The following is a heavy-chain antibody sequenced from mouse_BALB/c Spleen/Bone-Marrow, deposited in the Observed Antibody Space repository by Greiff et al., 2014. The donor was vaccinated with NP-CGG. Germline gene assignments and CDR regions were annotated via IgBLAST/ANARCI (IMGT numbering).Heavy chain of an antibody. CDR3: TRLGGLPCFAY. Sequence: DVMLVESGGGLVQPGGSMKLSCVASGFTFSNYWMNWVRQSPEKGLEWVAEIRLKSNNYATHYAESVKGRFTISRDDSKSSFYLQVNNLRAEYSVFFYCTRLGGLPCFAYWAQGILFIVSA. D-gene: IGHD1-1*02. J-gene: IGHJ3*01. CDR2: IRLKSNNYAT. V-gene: IGHV6-6*02. CDR1: GFTFSNYW.